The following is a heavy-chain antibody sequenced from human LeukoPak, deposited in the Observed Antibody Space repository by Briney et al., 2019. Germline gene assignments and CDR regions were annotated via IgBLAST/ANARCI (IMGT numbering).Heavy chain of an antibody. V-gene: IGHV1-2*02. CDR3: ARGTRYNWNDLDY. J-gene: IGHJ4*02. CDR2: INPNSGGT. Sequence: SVKVPCKASGYTFTGYYMHWVRQAPGQGLEWMGWINPNSGGTNYAQKFQGRVTMTRDTSISTAYMELSRLRSDDTAVYYCARGTRYNWNDLDYWGQGTLVTVSS. CDR1: GYTFTGYY. D-gene: IGHD1-20*01.